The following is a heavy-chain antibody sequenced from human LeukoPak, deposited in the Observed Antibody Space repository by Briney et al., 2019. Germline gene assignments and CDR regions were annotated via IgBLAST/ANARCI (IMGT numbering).Heavy chain of an antibody. V-gene: IGHV5-51*01. D-gene: IGHD3-22*01. CDR2: IYPGDSDT. J-gene: IGHJ6*03. Sequence: PGESLKISCKGSGYSFTSYWIGWVRQMPGKGLEWMGIIYPGDSDTRYSPSFQGQVTISADKSISTAYLQWSSLKASDTAMYYCARQGGYYDSSGYYYDYYMDVWGKGTTVNVSS. CDR1: GYSFTSYW. CDR3: ARQGGYYDSSGYYYDYYMDV.